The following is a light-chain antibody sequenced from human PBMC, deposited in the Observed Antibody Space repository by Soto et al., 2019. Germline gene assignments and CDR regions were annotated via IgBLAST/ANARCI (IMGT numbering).Light chain of an antibody. V-gene: IGLV3-21*02. CDR3: QVWDTSSDPPKWV. Sequence: SYELTQPPSVSVAPGQTARLTCGGNNIGSKSVHWYQQKPGQAPVLVVVDDSDRPSGIPERFSGSNSGNMATLTITRVEAGDEADFYCQVWDTSSDPPKWVFGGGTPLNVL. CDR2: DDS. CDR1: NIGSKS. J-gene: IGLJ3*02.